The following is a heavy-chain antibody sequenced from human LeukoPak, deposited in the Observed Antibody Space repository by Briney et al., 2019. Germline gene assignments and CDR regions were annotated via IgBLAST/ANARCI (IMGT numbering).Heavy chain of an antibody. V-gene: IGHV1-18*01. J-gene: IGHJ4*02. D-gene: IGHD2-2*01. CDR1: GYTFTSYG. CDR2: ISAYNGNT. CDR3: ARGSAGYCSSTSCYVFDY. Sequence: ASVKVSCKASGYTFTSYGISWVRQAPGQGLEWMGWISAYNGNTNYAQKLQGRVTMTTDTSTSTAYMELSRLRSDDTAVYYCARGSAGYCSSTSCYVFDYWGQGTLVTVSS.